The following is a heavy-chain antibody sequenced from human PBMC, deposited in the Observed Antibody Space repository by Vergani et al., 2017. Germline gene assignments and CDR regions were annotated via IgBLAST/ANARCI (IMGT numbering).Heavy chain of an antibody. Sequence: EVQLVESGGGLVQPGGSLRLSCAASGFTFSSYSMNWVRQAPGKGLEWVSYISSSSSYIYYADSVKGRFTISRDNAKNSLYLQMNSLRAEDTAVYYCARDGDVLGYCSGGSCYYGMDVWGQGTTVTVSS. CDR3: ARDGDVLGYCSGGSCYYGMDV. CDR2: ISSSSSYI. CDR1: GFTFSSYS. D-gene: IGHD2-15*01. J-gene: IGHJ6*02. V-gene: IGHV3-21*05.